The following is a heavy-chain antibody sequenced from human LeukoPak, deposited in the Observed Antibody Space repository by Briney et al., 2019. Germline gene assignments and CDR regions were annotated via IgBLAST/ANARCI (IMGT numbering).Heavy chain of an antibody. V-gene: IGHV4-59*12. Sequence: SETLSLTCTVSGGSISSYYWSWIRQPPGKGLEWIGYIYNSGYTNYNPSLKSRVTISVDTSKNQFSLKLSSVTAADTAVYYCARGYSGYDSPYSSGWYYYYYYMDVWGKGTTVTVSS. CDR1: GGSISSYY. CDR3: ARGYSGYDSPYSSGWYYYYYYMDV. D-gene: IGHD5-12*01. CDR2: IYNSGYT. J-gene: IGHJ6*03.